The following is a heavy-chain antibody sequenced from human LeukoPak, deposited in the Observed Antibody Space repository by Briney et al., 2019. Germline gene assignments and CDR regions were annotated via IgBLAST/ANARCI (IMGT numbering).Heavy chain of an antibody. Sequence: SETLFLTCTVSGGSLSSYYWSLIRQPPGKGLEWIGYIYYSGRTNQNPSLKSRVTISVDTSKNQFSLKLSSVTAADTAVYYCARARIAAAGTGWFDPWGQGTLVTVSS. D-gene: IGHD6-13*01. CDR1: GGSLSSYY. CDR2: IYYSGRT. CDR3: ARARIAAAGTGWFDP. V-gene: IGHV4-59*01. J-gene: IGHJ5*02.